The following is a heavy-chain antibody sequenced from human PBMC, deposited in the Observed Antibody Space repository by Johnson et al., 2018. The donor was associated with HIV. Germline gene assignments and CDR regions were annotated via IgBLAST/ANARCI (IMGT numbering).Heavy chain of an antibody. CDR1: GFAFSSYD. J-gene: IGHJ3*02. CDR2: IGTAGDT. V-gene: IGHV3-13*01. CDR3: ARARIPGRAFDI. Sequence: VQLVESGGGLVQPGGSLRLSCAASGFAFSSYDMHWVRQATGKGLEWVSAIGTAGDTYYPGSVKCRFTISRENAKNSLYLQMNSLRAGDTAVYYCARARIPGRAFDIWGQGTMVTVSS. D-gene: IGHD1-14*01.